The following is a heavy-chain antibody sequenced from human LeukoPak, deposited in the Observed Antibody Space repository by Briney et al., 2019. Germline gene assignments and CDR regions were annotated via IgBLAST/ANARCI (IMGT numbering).Heavy chain of an antibody. J-gene: IGHJ4*02. Sequence: SGPTLVNPTRTLRLTCTFSGFSLSDGEMSVTWIRQPPGKALEWLALIDWEDDTFYSASLKMRLTISKDTSKYLLVLTMTNMDPVDTATYYCAHRRVTVRLTQLWLAPFDYWGQGTLVTVSS. D-gene: IGHD5-18*01. V-gene: IGHV2-70*12. CDR1: GFSLSDGEMS. CDR2: IDWEDDT. CDR3: AHRRVTVRLTQLWLAPFDY.